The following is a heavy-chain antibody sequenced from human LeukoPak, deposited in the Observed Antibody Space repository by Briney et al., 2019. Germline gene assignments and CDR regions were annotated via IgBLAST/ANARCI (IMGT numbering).Heavy chain of an antibody. Sequence: PSETLSLTCTVSGGSISSSSYYWGWIRQPPGKGLEWIGYIYYSGSTNYNPSLKSRVTISVDTSKNQFSLKLSSVTAADTAVYYCARVVRGVTIDYWGQGTLVTVSS. CDR3: ARVVRGVTIDY. D-gene: IGHD3-10*01. CDR2: IYYSGST. V-gene: IGHV4-61*05. J-gene: IGHJ4*02. CDR1: GGSISSSSYY.